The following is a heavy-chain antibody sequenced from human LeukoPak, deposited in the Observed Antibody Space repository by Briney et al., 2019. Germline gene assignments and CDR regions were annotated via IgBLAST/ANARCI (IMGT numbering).Heavy chain of an antibody. J-gene: IGHJ6*02. V-gene: IGHV4-59*01. D-gene: IGHD6-19*01. Sequence: SETLSLTCTVSGGSISSYYWSWIRQPPGKGLEWIGYIYYSGSTNYNPSLKSRVTISVDTSKNQFSLKLSSVTAADTAVYYCAGGGSSGWYSYYYYYGMDVWGQGTTVTVSS. CDR1: GGSISSYY. CDR3: AGGGSSGWYSYYYYYGMDV. CDR2: IYYSGST.